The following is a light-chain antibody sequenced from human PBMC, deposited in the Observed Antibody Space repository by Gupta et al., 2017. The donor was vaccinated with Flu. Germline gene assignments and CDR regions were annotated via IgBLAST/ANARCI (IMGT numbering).Light chain of an antibody. J-gene: IGKJ2*02. V-gene: IGKV1-39*01. CDR1: ETISSN. CDR3: QQRFTFPRT. Sequence: PASLSASIGDKITITCRASETISSNLNWYQQQSGRAPQLLIYAASSLQNGVPSRFSGSKSGTNFSLTISDLQPEDFATYYCQQRFTFPRTFGQGTKLEV. CDR2: AAS.